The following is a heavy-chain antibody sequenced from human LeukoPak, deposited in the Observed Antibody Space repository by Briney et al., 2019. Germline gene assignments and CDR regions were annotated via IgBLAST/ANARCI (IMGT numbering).Heavy chain of an antibody. CDR3: ARPTRPRAQNERRGDAFHV. CDR1: GFTFSSYA. Sequence: PGGSLRLSCAASGFTFSSYAMSWVRQAPGKGLEWIGSIYPSGKTSYNPSLKSRVAISLDMSKNQFSLRLTSVTAADTALYFCARPTRPRAQNERRGDAFHVWGPGTMVTVSS. V-gene: IGHV4-38-2*01. J-gene: IGHJ3*01. CDR2: IYPSGKT. D-gene: IGHD1-1*01.